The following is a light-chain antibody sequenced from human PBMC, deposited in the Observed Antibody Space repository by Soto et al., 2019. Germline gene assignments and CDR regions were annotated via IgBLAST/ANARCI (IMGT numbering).Light chain of an antibody. V-gene: IGKV1-5*03. J-gene: IGKJ1*01. CDR3: QQYNSSPWT. Sequence: DIQMTQSPSTLSASVGDRVTITCRASQSISVWLAWYQQKAGKAPNLLIYKASRLESGVPSRFSGSGSETGFTLTISSLQPDDFATYYCQQYNSSPWTFGQGTKVDIK. CDR2: KAS. CDR1: QSISVW.